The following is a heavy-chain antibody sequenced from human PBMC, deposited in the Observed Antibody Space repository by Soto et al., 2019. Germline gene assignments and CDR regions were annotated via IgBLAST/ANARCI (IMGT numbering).Heavy chain of an antibody. CDR1: GGSISSYY. J-gene: IGHJ3*02. CDR3: ARVWVGAVDI. CDR2: IYYSGST. D-gene: IGHD1-26*01. Sequence: QVQLQESGPGLVKPSETLSLTCTVSGGSISSYYWSWIRQPPGKGLEWIGYIYYSGSTNYNPSLKSPVTISVDTSNIQFSLKLSSVTAADTAVYYCARVWVGAVDIWGQGTMVTVSS. V-gene: IGHV4-59*01.